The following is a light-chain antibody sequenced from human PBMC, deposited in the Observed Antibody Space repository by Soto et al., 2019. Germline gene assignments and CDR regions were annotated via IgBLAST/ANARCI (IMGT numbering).Light chain of an antibody. J-gene: IGLJ2*01. CDR1: ISDVGGYNY. V-gene: IGLV2-8*01. Sequence: QSALTQPPSASGSPGQSGTISCTGTISDVGGYNYVSWYQQHPGKAPKLMIYEVSKRPSVVPDRFSGSKSGNTASLTVSGLQAEDEADYYCSSYAGSNNFGVFGGGTKVTVL. CDR2: EVS. CDR3: SSYAGSNNFGV.